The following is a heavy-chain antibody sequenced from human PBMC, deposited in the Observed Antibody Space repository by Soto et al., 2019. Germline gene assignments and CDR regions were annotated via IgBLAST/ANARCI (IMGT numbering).Heavy chain of an antibody. CDR2: ISAYNGNT. CDR3: ARGPQRGTSSIHFNYLGP. V-gene: IGHV1-18*01. D-gene: IGHD2-2*01. CDR1: VYIFTSYG. Sequence: ASLNISGKTSVYIFTSYGISWVRQTPGQGLEWMGLISAYNGNTNYAQKLQGRVTMTTDTSTSTAYMELRSLKDEDTAVYYFARGPQRGTSSIHFNYLGPWGQGTLVTVSS. J-gene: IGHJ5*02.